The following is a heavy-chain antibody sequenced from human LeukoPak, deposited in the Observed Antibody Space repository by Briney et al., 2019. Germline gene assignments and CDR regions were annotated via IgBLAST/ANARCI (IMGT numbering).Heavy chain of an antibody. J-gene: IGHJ4*02. CDR2: INPNSGDT. V-gene: IGHV1-2*02. Sequence: ASVKVSCKASEYTFSVYHIHWVRLAPGQGLDGMAWINPNSGDTNYAQKFQGRITITRDTSISTVYMEVSSLRFDDPGVYYCALIPGGSWGFDSWGQGTMVSVSS. D-gene: IGHD6-13*01. CDR1: EYTFSVYH. CDR3: ALIPGGSWGFDS.